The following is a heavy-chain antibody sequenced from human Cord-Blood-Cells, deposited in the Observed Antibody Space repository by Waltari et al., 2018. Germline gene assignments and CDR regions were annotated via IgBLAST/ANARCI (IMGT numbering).Heavy chain of an antibody. CDR1: GYTFTGYY. Sequence: QVQLVQSGAEVKKPGASVKVSCKASGYTFTGYYMHWVRQAPGQGLEWMGWFNPNRGGTNYAQKFQGRVTMTRDTSISTAYMELSRLGSDDTAVYYCARVVITGILDYWGQGTLVTVSS. V-gene: IGHV1-2*02. J-gene: IGHJ4*02. CDR3: ARVVITGILDY. CDR2: FNPNRGGT. D-gene: IGHD1-20*01.